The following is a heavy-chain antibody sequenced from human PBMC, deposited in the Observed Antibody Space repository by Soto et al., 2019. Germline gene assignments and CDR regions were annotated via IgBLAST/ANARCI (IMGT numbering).Heavy chain of an antibody. D-gene: IGHD2-21*02. CDR3: AKFYGGNSAHTYTIDP. CDR2: ISGSGGST. V-gene: IGHV3-23*01. J-gene: IGHJ5*02. Sequence: GVSLRLSCAASGFTFSTYAMSWVRQAPGKGQEWVSTISGSGGSTHYADSVKGRFTISRDNSKNTLYLQMNSLRAEDTAVYYCAKFYGGNSAHTYTIDPWGQGTLVTVSS. CDR1: GFTFSTYA.